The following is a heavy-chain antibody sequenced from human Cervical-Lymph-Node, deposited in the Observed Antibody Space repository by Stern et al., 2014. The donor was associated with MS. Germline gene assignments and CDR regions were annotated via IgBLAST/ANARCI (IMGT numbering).Heavy chain of an antibody. Sequence: QVTLRESGPVLVKPTETLTLTCTVSGFSLSHVRMGVSWIRQPPGKALEWLAHHFSDAKKSYTTSLKGRLTISKDISKSQVILTMTHMDPADTATYYCARMMQHLAGDAFDIWGQGTMVSVSS. D-gene: IGHD6-13*01. CDR3: ARMMQHLAGDAFDI. J-gene: IGHJ3*02. CDR2: HFSDAKK. CDR1: GFSLSHVRMG. V-gene: IGHV2-26*01.